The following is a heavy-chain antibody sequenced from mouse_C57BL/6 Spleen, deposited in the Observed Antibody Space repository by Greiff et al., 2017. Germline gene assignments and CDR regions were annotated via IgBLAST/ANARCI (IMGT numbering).Heavy chain of an antibody. V-gene: IGHV3-1*01. CDR2: ISYSGST. CDR1: GYSITSGYD. D-gene: IGHD2-2*01. CDR3: ARDGYDGFDY. J-gene: IGHJ2*01. Sequence: EVQVVESGPGMVKPSQSLSLTCTVTGYSITSGYDWHWIRHFPGNKLEWMGYISYSGSTNYNPSLKSRISITHDTSKNHFFLKLNSVTTEDTATYYCARDGYDGFDYWGQGTTLTVSS.